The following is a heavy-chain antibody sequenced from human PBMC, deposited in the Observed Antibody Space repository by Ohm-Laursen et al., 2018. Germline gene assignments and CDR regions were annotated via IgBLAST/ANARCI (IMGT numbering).Heavy chain of an antibody. J-gene: IGHJ4*02. CDR3: ARDDSSGYDFDY. CDR1: GYTFTSYY. V-gene: IGHV1-2*02. CDR2: INPNSGGT. Sequence: SVKVSCKASGYTFTSYYMHWVRQAPGQGLEWMGWINPNSGGTNYAQKFQDRVTMTRDTSISTAYMELSRLRSDDTAVYYCARDDSSGYDFDYWGQGTLVTVSS. D-gene: IGHD3-22*01.